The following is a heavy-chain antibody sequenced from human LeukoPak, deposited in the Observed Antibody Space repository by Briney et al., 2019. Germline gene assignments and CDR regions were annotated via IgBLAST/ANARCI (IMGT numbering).Heavy chain of an antibody. Sequence: SETLSLTCTVSGYSISSSYYWGWIRQPPGKGLKWIGSIYHRGSTYCNPSLKSRVTISVDTSKNQFSLKLSSVTAADTAVYYCARGGYYGSGNDFRFDPWGQGTLVTVSS. CDR2: IYHRGST. CDR1: GYSISSSYY. J-gene: IGHJ5*02. V-gene: IGHV4-38-2*02. D-gene: IGHD3-10*01. CDR3: ARGGYYGSGNDFRFDP.